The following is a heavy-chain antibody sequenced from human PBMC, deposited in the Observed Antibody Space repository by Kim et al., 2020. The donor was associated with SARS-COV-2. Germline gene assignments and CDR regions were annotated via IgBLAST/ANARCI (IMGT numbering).Heavy chain of an antibody. V-gene: IGHV3-21*06. CDR1: GFSFSTYS. Sequence: GGSLRLSCVASGFSFSTYSMTWVRQAPGKDLEWVSSISSGSRYIHYADSVRGRFTISRDNARSSLYLQMNSLRVEDTAVFYCAISPEPSGDTHLYPDWYFELWGRGTLVTVSS. CDR3: AISPEPSGDTHLYPDWYFEL. D-gene: IGHD5-18*01. J-gene: IGHJ2*01. CDR2: ISSGSRYI.